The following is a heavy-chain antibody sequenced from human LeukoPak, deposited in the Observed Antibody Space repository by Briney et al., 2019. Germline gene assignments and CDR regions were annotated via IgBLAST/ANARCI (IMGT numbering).Heavy chain of an antibody. D-gene: IGHD2-15*01. Sequence: PSETLSLTCAVYGGSFSGYYWSWIRQPPGKGLEWIGEINHSGSTNYNPSLKSRVTISVDTSKNQFSLKLSSVTAADTAAYYCARAATFDYWGQGTLVTVSS. V-gene: IGHV4-34*01. CDR1: GGSFSGYY. J-gene: IGHJ4*02. CDR3: ARAATFDY. CDR2: INHSGST.